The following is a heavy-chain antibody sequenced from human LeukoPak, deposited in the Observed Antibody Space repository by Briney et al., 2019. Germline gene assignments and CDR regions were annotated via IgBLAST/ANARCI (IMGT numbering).Heavy chain of an antibody. CDR3: ARQNYFDY. Sequence: GGSLRLSCVSSGLIFTEYWMSWVRQAPGRGPEWVVHINQDGSERHYVDSVKGRFTISRDNPKNSLFLQMNSLRAEDTAVYYCARQNYFDYWGQGTLVTVSS. J-gene: IGHJ4*02. V-gene: IGHV3-7*01. CDR2: INQDGSER. CDR1: GLIFTEYW.